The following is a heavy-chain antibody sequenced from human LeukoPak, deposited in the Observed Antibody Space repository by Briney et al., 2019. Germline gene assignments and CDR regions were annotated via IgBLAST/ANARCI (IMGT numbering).Heavy chain of an antibody. J-gene: IGHJ4*02. D-gene: IGHD2-15*01. CDR2: ISGSGSDT. CDR3: AKKRDSHETLYFFDS. CDR1: GFSFNTYG. V-gene: IGHV3-23*01. Sequence: GSLRLSCAASGFSFNTYGMTWVRQAPGKGLEWVSAISGSGSDTYYADSVQGRFTISRDNSKNTLSLQMDSLRAEDTAVYYCAKKRDSHETLYFFDSWGQGILVNISS.